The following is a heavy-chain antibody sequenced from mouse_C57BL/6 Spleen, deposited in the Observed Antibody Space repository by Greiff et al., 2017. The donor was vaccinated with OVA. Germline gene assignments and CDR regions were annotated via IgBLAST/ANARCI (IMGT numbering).Heavy chain of an antibody. Sequence: EVKVVESGGGLVKPGGSLKLSCAASGFTFSDYGMHWVRQAPEKGLEWVAYISSGSSTIYYADTVKGRFTISRDNAKNTLFLQMTSLRSEDTAMYYCARTTSYYGSRDAMDYWGQGTSVTVSS. CDR1: GFTFSDYG. CDR3: ARTTSYYGSRDAMDY. D-gene: IGHD1-1*01. CDR2: ISSGSSTI. J-gene: IGHJ4*01. V-gene: IGHV5-17*01.